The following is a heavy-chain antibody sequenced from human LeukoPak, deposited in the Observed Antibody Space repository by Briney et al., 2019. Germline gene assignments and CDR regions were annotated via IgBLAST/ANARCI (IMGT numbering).Heavy chain of an antibody. CDR3: ARHSGSYRDFDY. CDR2: INPSGGST. CDR1: GYTFTSYY. V-gene: IGHV1-46*01. Sequence: ASVKVSCKASGYTFTSYYMHWVRQAPGQGLEWMGIINPSGGSTSYAQKFQGRVTMTRDTSTSTVYMGLSSLRSEDTAVYYCARHSGSYRDFDYWGQGTLVTVSS. J-gene: IGHJ4*02. D-gene: IGHD1-26*01.